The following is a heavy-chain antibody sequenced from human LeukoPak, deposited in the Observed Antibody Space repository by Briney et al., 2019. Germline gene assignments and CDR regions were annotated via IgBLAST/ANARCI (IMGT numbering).Heavy chain of an antibody. J-gene: IGHJ6*03. CDR1: GGSISSSSYY. CDR3: ARHSPYYYYMDV. V-gene: IGHV4-39*01. CDR2: IYYSGST. Sequence: PSETLSLTCTVSGGSISSSSYYWGWIRQPPGKGLEWIGSIYYSGSTYHNPSLKSRVTISVDTSKNQFSLKLSSVTAADTAVYYCARHSPYYYYMDVWGKGTTVTISS.